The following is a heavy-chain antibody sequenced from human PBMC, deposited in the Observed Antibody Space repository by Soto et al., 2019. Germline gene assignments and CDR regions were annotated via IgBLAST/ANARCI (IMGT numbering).Heavy chain of an antibody. CDR1: GGSFSGYY. Sequence: TSETLSLTCAVYGGSFSGYYWSWIRQPPGKGLEWIGEINHSGSTNYNPSLKSRVTISVDTSKNQFSLKLSSVTAADTAVYYCARPLVGYCTNGVCYTDYYYYYMDVWGKGTTVTVSS. V-gene: IGHV4-34*01. CDR2: INHSGST. CDR3: ARPLVGYCTNGVCYTDYYYYYMDV. D-gene: IGHD2-8*01. J-gene: IGHJ6*03.